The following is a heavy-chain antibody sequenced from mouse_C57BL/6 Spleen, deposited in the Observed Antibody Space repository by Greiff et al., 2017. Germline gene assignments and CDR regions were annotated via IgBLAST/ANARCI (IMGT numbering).Heavy chain of an antibody. CDR2: IDPNSGGT. J-gene: IGHJ2*01. CDR1: GYTFTSYW. D-gene: IGHD2-4*01. Sequence: VQLQQPGAELVKPGASVKLSCKASGYTFTSYWMHWVKQRPGRGLEWIGRIDPNSGGTKYNEKFKSKATLTVDKPSSTAYMQLSSLTSADSAVYYCARDYDYDGTGDYWGQGTTLTVSS. CDR3: ARDYDYDGTGDY. V-gene: IGHV1-72*01.